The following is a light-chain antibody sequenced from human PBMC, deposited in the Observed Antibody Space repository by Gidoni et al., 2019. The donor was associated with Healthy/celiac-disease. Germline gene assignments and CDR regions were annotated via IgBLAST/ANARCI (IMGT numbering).Light chain of an antibody. V-gene: IGKV3-20*01. CDR3: QQYGSSPQT. J-gene: IGKJ1*01. CDR1: QIVSSSY. Sequence: IVLTPPPGTLSLSPGERATLSCRASQIVSSSYLAWYQQKPGQSPRLLIYGASSRATGIPDRFSGSGSGTDFTLTISRLEPEDLEVYYCQQYGSSPQTFGQGTKVEIK. CDR2: GAS.